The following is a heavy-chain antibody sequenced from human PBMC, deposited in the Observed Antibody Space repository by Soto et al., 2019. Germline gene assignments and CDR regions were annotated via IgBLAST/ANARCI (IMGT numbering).Heavy chain of an antibody. CDR3: AKDPGITMVRGVRYYYYYYGMDV. J-gene: IGHJ6*02. CDR2: ISGSGGST. Sequence: PGGSLRLSCAASGFTFSSYAMSWVRQAPGKGLEWVSAISGSGGSTYYADSVKGRFTISRDNSKNTLYLQMNSLRAEDTAVYYCAKDPGITMVRGVRYYYYYYGMDVWGQGTTVTVSS. V-gene: IGHV3-23*01. CDR1: GFTFSSYA. D-gene: IGHD3-10*01.